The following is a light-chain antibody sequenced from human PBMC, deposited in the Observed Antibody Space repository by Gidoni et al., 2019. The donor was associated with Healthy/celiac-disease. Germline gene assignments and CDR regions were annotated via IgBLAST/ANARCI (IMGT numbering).Light chain of an antibody. CDR2: KDS. CDR1: ALPKQY. CDR3: QSADSSGFYV. Sequence: SYELTQTPSVSVSPGQTARITCSGDALPKQYAYWYQQKPGQAPVLVIYKDSERPSGIPERFSGSSSGTTVTLTISGVQAEDEADYYCQSADSSGFYVFGTGTKVTVL. V-gene: IGLV3-25*03. J-gene: IGLJ1*01.